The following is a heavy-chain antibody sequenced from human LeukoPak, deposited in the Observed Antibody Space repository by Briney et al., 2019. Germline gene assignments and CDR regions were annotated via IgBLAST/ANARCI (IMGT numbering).Heavy chain of an antibody. D-gene: IGHD3-10*01. J-gene: IGHJ5*02. Sequence: SETLSLTCIVSGGSISRSTYYWGWIRQPPGKGLEWIGSIHYSGNTYYNPSLKSRITISVDTSKNQFSLKLRSVTAADTAVYYRAAHDSFVRGVNNCFDPWGQGTLVTVSS. V-gene: IGHV4-39*01. CDR3: AAHDSFVRGVNNCFDP. CDR1: GGSISRSTYY. CDR2: IHYSGNT.